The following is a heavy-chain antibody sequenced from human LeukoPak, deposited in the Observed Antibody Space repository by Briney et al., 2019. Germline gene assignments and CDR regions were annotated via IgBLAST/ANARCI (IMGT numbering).Heavy chain of an antibody. V-gene: IGHV3-23*01. CDR1: GFTFSSYS. D-gene: IGHD3-10*01. Sequence: PGGSLRLSCAASGFTFSSYSMSWVRQAPGKGLEWVSVISGSGGSTYYADSVKGRFTISRDNSKNTLYLQMNSLRAEDTAVYYCANLPLVRGVILAVVYWGQGTLVTVSS. CDR2: ISGSGGST. J-gene: IGHJ4*02. CDR3: ANLPLVRGVILAVVY.